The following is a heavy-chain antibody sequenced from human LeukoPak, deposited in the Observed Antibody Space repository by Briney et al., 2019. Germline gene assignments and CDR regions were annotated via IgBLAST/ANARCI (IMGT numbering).Heavy chain of an antibody. Sequence: GASVNVSCKASGGTFSSYAISWVRQAPGQGLEWMGGIIPIFGTANYAQKFQGRVTITTDESTSTAYMELSNLRSEDTAVYYCAYHPQSNWFDPWGQGTLVTVSS. V-gene: IGHV1-69*05. J-gene: IGHJ5*02. CDR2: IIPIFGTA. CDR1: GGTFSSYA. CDR3: AYHPQSNWFDP.